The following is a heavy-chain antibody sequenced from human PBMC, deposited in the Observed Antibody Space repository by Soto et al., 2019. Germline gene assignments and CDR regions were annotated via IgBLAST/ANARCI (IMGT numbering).Heavy chain of an antibody. J-gene: IGHJ4*02. Sequence: QVQLQESGPGLVKPSQTLSLTCTVSGGSISVGVYYWNWIRQLPGKGPEWIGYTYHTGSTYYNPSLDSRVTISVDPSKNQFSLRLSSVTAADTAVYYCARIGNPDASLYFDYWGQGTLVTVSS. V-gene: IGHV4-31*03. D-gene: IGHD2-2*01. CDR3: ARIGNPDASLYFDY. CDR2: TYHTGST. CDR1: GGSISVGVYY.